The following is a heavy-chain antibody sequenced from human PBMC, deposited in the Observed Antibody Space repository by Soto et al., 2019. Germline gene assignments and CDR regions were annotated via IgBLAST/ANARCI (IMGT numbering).Heavy chain of an antibody. Sequence: GGSLRLSCSASGFTFSDYAMHWVRQPPGKGLEWVATVSSDGERKYYAMSVKGRFAISKDNSMSTLLLQMDTLGPDDTAIYYCAKVGRSGRGPPFSCHIWGQGTMVT. CDR1: GFTFSDYA. V-gene: IGHV3-30*18. CDR3: AKVGRSGRGPPFSCHI. J-gene: IGHJ3*02. CDR2: VSSDGERK. D-gene: IGHD5-12*01.